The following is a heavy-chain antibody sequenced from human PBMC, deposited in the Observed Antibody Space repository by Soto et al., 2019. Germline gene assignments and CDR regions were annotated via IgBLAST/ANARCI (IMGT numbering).Heavy chain of an antibody. V-gene: IGHV3-48*02. CDR2: ISSSSSSI. D-gene: IGHD6-19*01. CDR3: ARDRVAGTLVFDY. J-gene: IGHJ4*02. Sequence: GGSLRLSCAASGFTFSSNLMNWVRQAPGKGLEWVSYISSSSSSIYYADSVKGRFTISRDNAKNSLYLQMNSLRDEDTAVYYCARDRVAGTLVFDYWGQGTLVTVSS. CDR1: GFTFSSNL.